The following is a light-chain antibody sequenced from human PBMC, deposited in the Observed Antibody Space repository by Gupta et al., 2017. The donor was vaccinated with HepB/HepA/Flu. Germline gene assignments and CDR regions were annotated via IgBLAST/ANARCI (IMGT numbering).Light chain of an antibody. V-gene: IGLV3-21*04. CDR1: NIGLNI. CDR2: QDT. Sequence: SYVLTQPPSVSVAPGKTASITCGGNNIGLNIVHWYQQRPGQAPLLVIYQDTARPSGIPERFSGSKPGGKTATRTISMGAAGEEADYSGPVWDHSSDHLVFGGGTKLTVL. CDR3: PVWDHSSDHLV. J-gene: IGLJ2*01.